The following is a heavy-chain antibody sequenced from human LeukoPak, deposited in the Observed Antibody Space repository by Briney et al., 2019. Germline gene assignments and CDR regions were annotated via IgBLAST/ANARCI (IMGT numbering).Heavy chain of an antibody. D-gene: IGHD1-26*01. J-gene: IGHJ6*02. Sequence: SVKVSCKASGGTFSGYAISWVRQAPGQGLEWMGGIIPIFGTANYAQKFQGGVTITADESTSTAYMELSSLRSEDTAVYYCARQTVGATKSTTYYYYGMDVWGQGTTVTVSS. CDR2: IIPIFGTA. CDR1: GGTFSGYA. CDR3: ARQTVGATKSTTYYYYGMDV. V-gene: IGHV1-69*13.